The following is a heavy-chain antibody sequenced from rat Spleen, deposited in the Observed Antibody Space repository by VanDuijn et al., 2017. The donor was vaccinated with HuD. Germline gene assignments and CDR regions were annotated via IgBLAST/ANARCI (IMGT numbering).Heavy chain of an antibody. CDR1: GFTFSNYY. CDR3: ARYGEYRYNYGRRRPMDA. J-gene: IGHJ4*01. Sequence: EVQLVESGGGLVQPGRSLKLSCVASGFTFSNYYMAWVRRAPTTGLEWVASINTRGDTTYYRDSVKGRFTISRDNAVSTLYRLMDSLKSEDTATYYCARYGEYRYNYGRRRPMDAWGQGASVTVSS. V-gene: IGHV5-25*01. D-gene: IGHD1-5*01. CDR2: INTRGDTT.